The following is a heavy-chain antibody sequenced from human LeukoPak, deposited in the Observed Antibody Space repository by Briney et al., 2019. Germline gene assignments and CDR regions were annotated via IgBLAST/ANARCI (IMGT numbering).Heavy chain of an antibody. Sequence: GGSLRLSCAASGFTFSSYTMNWVRQAPGKGLEWVSSISSSSSYIHYADSVKGRFTISRDNAKNSLYLQMNSLRAEDTAVYYCARDSVSRRIAASGIDAFDIWGQGTMVTVSS. CDR2: ISSSSSYI. D-gene: IGHD6-13*01. CDR3: ARDSVSRRIAASGIDAFDI. J-gene: IGHJ3*02. V-gene: IGHV3-21*01. CDR1: GFTFSSYT.